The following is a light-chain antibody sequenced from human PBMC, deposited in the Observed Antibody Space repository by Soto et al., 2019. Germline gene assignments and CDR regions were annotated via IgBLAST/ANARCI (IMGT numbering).Light chain of an antibody. V-gene: IGKV4-1*01. CDR1: QRVLYSSNNKNY. CDR3: QQYYSTPNT. CDR2: WAS. Sequence: DIVMTQSPDSLAVSLGERATINCKSSQRVLYSSNNKNYLAWYQQKPGQPPKLLIYWASTRESGVPDRFSGSGSGTDLTLTISSLQAEDVALYYCQQYYSTPNTFGQGTKLEIK. J-gene: IGKJ2*01.